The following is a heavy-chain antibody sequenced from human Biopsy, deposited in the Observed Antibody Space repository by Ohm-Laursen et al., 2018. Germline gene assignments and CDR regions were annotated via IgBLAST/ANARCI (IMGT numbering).Heavy chain of an antibody. Sequence: TLSLTCAVSGVSISGGRYYWNWIRPHTGKGLEGIGNIFYSANTYYNPSLKSRVTISVDTSKNQFSLKLSSVTAADTAVYYCARLGSGDYFPTFFDFWGQGALVTVSS. CDR2: IFYSANT. D-gene: IGHD5-12*01. CDR3: ARLGSGDYFPTFFDF. CDR1: GVSISGGRYY. J-gene: IGHJ4*02. V-gene: IGHV4-31*11.